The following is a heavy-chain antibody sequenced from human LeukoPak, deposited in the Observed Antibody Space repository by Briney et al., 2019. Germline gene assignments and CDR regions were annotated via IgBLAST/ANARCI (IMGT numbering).Heavy chain of an antibody. D-gene: IGHD1-26*01. Sequence: GGSLKLSCAASGFTFSGSTMHWVRQASGKGLEWVGRIRSKANNYATAYATSVKGRFTLSRDDSKNTAYLQMNSLKTEDTAVYYCIRGAASGSYYGFDVWGQGATVTVSS. CDR3: IRGAASGSYYGFDV. J-gene: IGHJ6*02. V-gene: IGHV3-73*01. CDR1: GFTFSGST. CDR2: IRSKANNYAT.